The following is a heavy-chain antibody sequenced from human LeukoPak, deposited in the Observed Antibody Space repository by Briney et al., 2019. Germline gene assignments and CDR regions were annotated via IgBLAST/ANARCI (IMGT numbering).Heavy chain of an antibody. CDR1: GFTFSSYS. CDR3: AKSVADNYDFWSGYFGRGPYYFDY. CDR2: ISTSSSTI. V-gene: IGHV3-48*01. J-gene: IGHJ4*02. D-gene: IGHD3-3*01. Sequence: GGSLGLSCAASGFTFSSYSMNWVRQAPGKGLEWVSYISTSSSTIYYADSVKGRFTISRDNSKNTLYLQMNSLRAEDTAVYYCAKSVADNYDFWSGYFGRGPYYFDYWGQGTLVTVSS.